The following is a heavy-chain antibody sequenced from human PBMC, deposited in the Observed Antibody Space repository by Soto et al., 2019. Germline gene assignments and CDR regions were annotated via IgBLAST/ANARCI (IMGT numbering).Heavy chain of an antibody. CDR3: ARETVPATYMDV. Sequence: GEALKISCVPSTFPLNNNVMAWIRQAPGKGLEWVSAVQGRGGDTFYADSVKGRFTISRDNAKNSLYLQMNSLRAEDTAVYYCARETVPATYMDVWGKGTTVTVSS. CDR2: VQGRGGDT. CDR1: TFPLNNNV. D-gene: IGHD2-2*01. V-gene: IGHV3-21*01. J-gene: IGHJ6*03.